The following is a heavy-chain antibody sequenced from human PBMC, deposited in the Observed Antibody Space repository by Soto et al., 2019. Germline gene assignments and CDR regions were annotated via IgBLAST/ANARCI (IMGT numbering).Heavy chain of an antibody. D-gene: IGHD3-10*01. CDR1: GGSSRSSSDY. CDR3: ARHNNDGSGSYYNESYYYYYYGMDV. J-gene: IGHJ6*02. Sequence: PSETMSLTCTVSGGSSRSSSDYCGWIRQPPGKGLEWIGSIYYSGSTYYNPSLKSRVTISVDTSKNQFSLKLSSVTAADTAVYYCARHNNDGSGSYYNESYYYYYYGMDVWGQGTTVTVSS. V-gene: IGHV4-39*01. CDR2: IYYSGST.